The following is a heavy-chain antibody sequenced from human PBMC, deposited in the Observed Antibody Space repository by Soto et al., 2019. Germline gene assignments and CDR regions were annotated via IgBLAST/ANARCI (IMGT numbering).Heavy chain of an antibody. Sequence: VSWKTFGYIFTNYFLHWVLQAPGQRIEWMGRIDPRGGDTSAAQKFQGRVTMTRDTSTSTVHMELSSLRSEDTAVYYCARYFCNDGAGPEGYFDHWREGSLV. D-gene: IGHD3-3*01. CDR3: ARYFCNDGAGPEGYFDH. V-gene: IGHV1-46*01. CDR1: GYIFTNYF. CDR2: IDPRGGDT. J-gene: IGHJ4*02.